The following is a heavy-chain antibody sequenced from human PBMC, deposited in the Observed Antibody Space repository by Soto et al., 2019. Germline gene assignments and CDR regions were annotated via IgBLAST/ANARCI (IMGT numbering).Heavy chain of an antibody. J-gene: IGHJ4*02. CDR1: GYTFTSYG. V-gene: IGHV1-18*04. CDR3: VRVASCGSFDS. D-gene: IGHD5-18*01. CDR2: ISAYNGNT. Sequence: QVQLVQSVAEVKKPWASVKVSCKASGYTFTSYGISWVRQAPGQGLEWMGWISAYNGNTNYAQKLQGRVTMTTDPSTSAAYMALRSLRSADTAVYHCVRVASCGSFDSWGQGPLVTVAS.